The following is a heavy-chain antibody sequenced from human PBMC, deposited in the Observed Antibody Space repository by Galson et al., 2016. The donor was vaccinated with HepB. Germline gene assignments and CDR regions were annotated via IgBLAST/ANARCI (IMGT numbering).Heavy chain of an antibody. CDR2: IKQDGSEN. CDR3: ASRSDGVHYH. Sequence: SLRLSCAASGLSLSTYWMIWVRQDPGKGLEWVANIKQDGSENYYVESAKGRFTISRDNSKNSLYLQMNSLRAEDTALYYCASRSDGVHYHWGQGTLVTVAS. V-gene: IGHV3-7*03. J-gene: IGHJ4*02. D-gene: IGHD4-17*01. CDR1: GLSLSTYW.